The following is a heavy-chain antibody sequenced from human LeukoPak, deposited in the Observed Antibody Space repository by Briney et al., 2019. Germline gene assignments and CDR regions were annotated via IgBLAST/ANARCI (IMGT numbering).Heavy chain of an antibody. CDR1: GYTFTSYG. CDR2: ISAYNGNT. V-gene: IGHV1-18*01. CDR3: ARYYDSSGYYYVSDAFDI. D-gene: IGHD3-22*01. J-gene: IGHJ3*02. Sequence: ASVKVSCKASGYTFTSYGISWVRQAPRQGLEWMGWISAYNGNTNYAQKLQGRVTMTTDTSTSTAYMELRSLRSDDTAVYYCARYYDSSGYYYVSDAFDIWGQGTMVTVSS.